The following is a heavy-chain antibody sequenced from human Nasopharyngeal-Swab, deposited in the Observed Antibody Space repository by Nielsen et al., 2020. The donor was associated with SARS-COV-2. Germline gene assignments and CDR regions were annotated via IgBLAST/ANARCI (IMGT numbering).Heavy chain of an antibody. CDR3: ARGGAARPGFDY. Sequence: WIRQPPGKGLEWIGYIYYSGSTYYNPSLKSRVTISVDTSKNQFSLKLSSVTAADTAAYYCARGGAARPGFDYWGQGTLATVSS. V-gene: IGHV4-31*02. J-gene: IGHJ4*02. CDR2: IYYSGST. D-gene: IGHD6-6*01.